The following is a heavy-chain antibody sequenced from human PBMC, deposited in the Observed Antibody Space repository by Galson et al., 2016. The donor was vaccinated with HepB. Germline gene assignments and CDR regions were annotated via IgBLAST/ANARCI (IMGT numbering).Heavy chain of an antibody. CDR3: ATGSLPLGIAATSVFDI. J-gene: IGHJ3*02. Sequence: TLSLTCTVSGGSITSGDYSWSWIRQRPGQGLEWIGYIFYSRSTYYNPSLKSRVIISVDTSKNQFSLKLTSVTAADTAVYYCATGSLPLGIAATSVFDIWGQGTVVTVSS. CDR2: IFYSRST. D-gene: IGHD5-12*01. CDR1: GGSITSGDYS. V-gene: IGHV4-31*03.